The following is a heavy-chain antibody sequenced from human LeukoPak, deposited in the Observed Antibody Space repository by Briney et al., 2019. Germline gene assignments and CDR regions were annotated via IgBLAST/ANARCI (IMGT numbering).Heavy chain of an antibody. D-gene: IGHD1-14*01. CDR1: GFTFSSYA. CDR2: ISGSGGST. J-gene: IGHJ4*02. CDR3: AKDGSDFDFDY. Sequence: GGSLRLSCAASGFTFSSYAMSWVRQAPGKGLEWVSAISGSGGSTYYADSVKGRFTISRDNSKNTLFLQMNSLRVEDTAVYYCAKDGSDFDFDYWGQGTLVTVSS. V-gene: IGHV3-23*01.